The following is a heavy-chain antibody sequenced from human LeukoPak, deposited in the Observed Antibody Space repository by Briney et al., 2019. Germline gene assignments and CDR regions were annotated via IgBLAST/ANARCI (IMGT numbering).Heavy chain of an antibody. V-gene: IGHV3-23*01. D-gene: IGHD3-22*01. CDR2: ISGSGGST. CDR3: AKVDLNYYDSSGYYGGLDY. Sequence: GGSLRLSCAASGFSFSSYAMSWVRQAPGRGLEWVSAISGSGGSTYYADSVKGRFTISRDNSKNTLYLQMNSLRAEDTAIYYCAKVDLNYYDSSGYYGGLDYWGQGTLVTVSS. J-gene: IGHJ4*02. CDR1: GFSFSSYA.